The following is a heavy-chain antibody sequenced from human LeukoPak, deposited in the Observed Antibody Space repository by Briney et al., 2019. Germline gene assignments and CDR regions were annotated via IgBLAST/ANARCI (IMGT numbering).Heavy chain of an antibody. CDR2: INHSGST. V-gene: IGHV4-34*01. J-gene: IGHJ3*02. D-gene: IGHD3-10*01. CDR3: AREPYYYGSGSRDAFDI. Sequence: KPSETLSLTCAVYGGSFSGYYWSWIRQPPGKGLEWIGEINHSGSTNYNPSLKSRVTTSVDTSKNQFSLKLSSVTAADTAVYYCAREPYYYGSGSRDAFDIWGQGTMVTVSS. CDR1: GGSFSGYY.